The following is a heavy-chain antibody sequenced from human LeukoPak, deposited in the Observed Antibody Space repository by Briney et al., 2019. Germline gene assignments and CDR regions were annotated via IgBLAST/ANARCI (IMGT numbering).Heavy chain of an antibody. CDR1: GFTFSSYG. J-gene: IGHJ3*02. V-gene: IGHV3-30*18. Sequence: GGSLRLSCAASGFTFSSYGMHWVRQAPGKGLEWVAVISYDGSNKYYADSVKGRFTISRDNSKNTLYLQMNSLRAEDTAVYYCANDTAFDIWGQGTMVTVSS. CDR2: ISYDGSNK. CDR3: ANDTAFDI.